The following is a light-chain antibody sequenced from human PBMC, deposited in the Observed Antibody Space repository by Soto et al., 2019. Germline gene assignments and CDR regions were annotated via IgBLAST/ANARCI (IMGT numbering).Light chain of an antibody. Sequence: EIVLTQSPGTLSLSPGERATLSCRASQSVSSSYLAWYQQKPGQAPRLLIYGASSRATGIPDRFSGSGSGTDFTLTISRLEPEDFAVYYCQQYGSSPPLTFGPGTKVYIK. CDR1: QSVSSSY. CDR3: QQYGSSPPLT. V-gene: IGKV3-20*01. J-gene: IGKJ3*01. CDR2: GAS.